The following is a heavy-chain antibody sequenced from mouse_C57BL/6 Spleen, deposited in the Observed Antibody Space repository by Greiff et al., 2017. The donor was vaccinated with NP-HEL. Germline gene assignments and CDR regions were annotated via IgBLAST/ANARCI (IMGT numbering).Heavy chain of an antibody. CDR2: ISSGSSTI. CDR1: GFTFSDYG. CDR3: ARAAFGYYFDY. V-gene: IGHV5-17*01. J-gene: IGHJ2*01. Sequence: EVHLVESGGGLVKPGGSLKLSCAASGFTFSDYGMHWVRQAPEKGLEWVAYISSGSSTIYYADTVKGRFTISRDNAKNTLFLQMTSLRSEDTAMYYCARAAFGYYFDYWGQGTTLTVSS.